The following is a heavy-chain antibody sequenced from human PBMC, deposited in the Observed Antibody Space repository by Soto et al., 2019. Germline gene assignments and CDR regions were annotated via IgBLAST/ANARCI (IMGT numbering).Heavy chain of an antibody. J-gene: IGHJ4*02. CDR2: ISGSGGST. Sequence: GGSLRLSCSASGFIFNHFSMYWVRQAPGKGLEWVSAISGSGGSTYYADSVKGRFTISRDNSKNTLYLQMNSLRAEDTAVYYCAKDLEVETMIVVGAPGYWGQGTLVTVSS. V-gene: IGHV3-23*01. CDR1: GFIFNHFS. D-gene: IGHD3-22*01. CDR3: AKDLEVETMIVVGAPGY.